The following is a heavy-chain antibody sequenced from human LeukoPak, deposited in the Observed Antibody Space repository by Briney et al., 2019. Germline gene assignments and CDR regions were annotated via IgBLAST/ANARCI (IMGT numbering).Heavy chain of an antibody. J-gene: IGHJ4*02. D-gene: IGHD3-10*01. V-gene: IGHV3-30-3*01. CDR2: ISYDGTNK. CDR3: ARSKTLGGLFDY. CDR1: GFTFSRYA. Sequence: GGSLRLSCAASGFTFSRYAIHWVRQAPSKGLEWVAVISYDGTNKYYADSVKGRFTISRDNAKNSLYLQMNSLRAEDTAVYYCARSKTLGGLFDYWGQGTLVTVSS.